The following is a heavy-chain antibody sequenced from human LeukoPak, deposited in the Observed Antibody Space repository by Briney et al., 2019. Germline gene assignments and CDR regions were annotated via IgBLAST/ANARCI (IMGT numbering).Heavy chain of an antibody. Sequence: ASVKVSCKASGYTFTGYYMHWVRQAPGQGLEWMAWINPYNGGTNHAQRFQGRVTVATDTSISTAYMELSRLRSDDTVVYYCARAPDSDSSGYSHWGQGTLVTVAP. J-gene: IGHJ4*02. V-gene: IGHV1-2*02. CDR1: GYTFTGYY. D-gene: IGHD3-22*01. CDR2: INPYNGGT. CDR3: ARAPDSDSSGYSH.